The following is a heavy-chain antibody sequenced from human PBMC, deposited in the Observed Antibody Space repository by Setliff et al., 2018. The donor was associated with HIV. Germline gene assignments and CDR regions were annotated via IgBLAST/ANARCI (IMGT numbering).Heavy chain of an antibody. CDR2: INPNSGGT. CDR1: GYTFTGYY. J-gene: IGHJ4*02. D-gene: IGHD4-17*01. V-gene: IGHV1-2*06. Sequence: EASVKVSCKTSGYTFTGYYIHWVRQAPGQGLEWMGRINPNSGGTSYAQKFQGRVTMTRDTSISTAYMDVSRLRSDDTAVYYCAKSSADYGDYFSFDYWGQGTLVTV. CDR3: AKSSADYGDYFSFDY.